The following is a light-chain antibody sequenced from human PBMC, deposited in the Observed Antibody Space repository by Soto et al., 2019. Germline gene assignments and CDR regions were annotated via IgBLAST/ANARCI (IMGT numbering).Light chain of an antibody. CDR3: CSYAGSYSYV. CDR2: DIS. Sequence: QSALTQTRSVSGSSGQSVTISCTGTSYDVGDYKYVSWYRQHPGKAPKLMIYDISERPSGVPDRFSGSKSGNTASLTISGLQAEDEADYYCCSYAGSYSYVFGTGTKLTVL. V-gene: IGLV2-11*01. J-gene: IGLJ1*01. CDR1: SYDVGDYKY.